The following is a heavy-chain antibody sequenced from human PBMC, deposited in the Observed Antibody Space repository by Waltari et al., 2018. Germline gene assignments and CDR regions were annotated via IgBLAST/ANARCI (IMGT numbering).Heavy chain of an antibody. V-gene: IGHV3-48*01. CDR2: IRGTSSTI. CDR3: ARADLI. Sequence: EVQLVESGGGLVQPGGSLRLSCAASRFTFSDYNMNWVRQVPGKGLDWVSQIRGTSSTIYYADSLKGRFTISRHNSKNTLYLQMNSLRAEDTAVYYCARADLIWGQGTMVTVSS. J-gene: IGHJ3*02. CDR1: RFTFSDYN.